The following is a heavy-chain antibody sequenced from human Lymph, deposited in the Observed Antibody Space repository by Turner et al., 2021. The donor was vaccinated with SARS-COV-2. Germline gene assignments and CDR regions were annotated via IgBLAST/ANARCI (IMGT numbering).Heavy chain of an antibody. D-gene: IGHD3-3*01. CDR2: INPNRGGT. Sequence: QVQLVQSGTEVKKPGASVKVSCKASGYTFTGSYMHWVRQAPGQGLDWMGWINPNRGGTNYAQKFQGRVTMTRDTSISAAYMELSRLRSDDTAVYYCARDVERYNDFWSGYSGGYGMDVWGQGTTVTVSS. CDR1: GYTFTGSY. CDR3: ARDVERYNDFWSGYSGGYGMDV. J-gene: IGHJ6*02. V-gene: IGHV1-2*02.